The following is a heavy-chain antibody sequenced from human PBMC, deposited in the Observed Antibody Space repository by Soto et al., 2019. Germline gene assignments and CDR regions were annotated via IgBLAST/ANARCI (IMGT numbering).Heavy chain of an antibody. J-gene: IGHJ5*02. D-gene: IGHD3-3*01. CDR2: INPNSGGT. CDR1: GYTFTGYY. Sequence: GASVKVSCKASGYTFTGYYMHWVRQAPGQGVEWMGWINPNSGGTNYAQKFQGWVTMNRVSSISTAYMELSRLRSDDTAVYYCARGGLDHYDFWIGYYAKDWFDPWGQGTLVTVSS. CDR3: ARGGLDHYDFWIGYYAKDWFDP. V-gene: IGHV1-2*04.